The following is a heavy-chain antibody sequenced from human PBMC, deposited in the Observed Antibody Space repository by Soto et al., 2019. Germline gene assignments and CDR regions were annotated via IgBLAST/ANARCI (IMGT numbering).Heavy chain of an antibody. D-gene: IGHD3-3*01. V-gene: IGHV1-18*04. CDR3: ARGQIQSDFDY. Sequence: ASVKVSCKPSGYTFTSYGLNWVRQAPGQGLEWMGWITAYNDNTNYAQKVQGRAILTIDTSTTTGYMELRSLRSDDTAVYYCARGQIQSDFDYWGQGTLVTVSS. J-gene: IGHJ4*02. CDR2: ITAYNDNT. CDR1: GYTFTSYG.